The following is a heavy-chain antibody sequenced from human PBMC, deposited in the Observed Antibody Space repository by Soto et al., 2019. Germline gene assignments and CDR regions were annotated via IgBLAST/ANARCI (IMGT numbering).Heavy chain of an antibody. Sequence: VLLVESGGGLVQPGRSLRLSCAVSGFNFGNYAMHWGRQAPGKGLEWVAAINWNSEKVAYAGSVLGRFTIFRDSAKNSLNLQMNHLTTEDTAYYYCAKDKGGTPYYIDSWGQGILVTVSS. CDR2: INWNSEKV. J-gene: IGHJ4*02. V-gene: IGHV3-9*01. D-gene: IGHD1-1*01. CDR3: AKDKGGTPYYIDS. CDR1: GFNFGNYA.